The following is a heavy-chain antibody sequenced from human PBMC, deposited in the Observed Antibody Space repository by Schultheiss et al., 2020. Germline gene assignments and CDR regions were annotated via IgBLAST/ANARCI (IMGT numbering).Heavy chain of an antibody. CDR2: IESDGTIT. Sequence: GGSLRLSCAASGFTFSSYAMHWVRQAPGMGLEYVAFIESDGTITSYGDSVRGRFNISRDTAKDMLYLQMNTLRLEDTAVYYCVKDRSGSYAFDFWGQGALVTVSS. CDR3: VKDRSGSYAFDF. D-gene: IGHD1-26*01. J-gene: IGHJ4*02. CDR1: GFTFSSYA. V-gene: IGHV3-64D*06.